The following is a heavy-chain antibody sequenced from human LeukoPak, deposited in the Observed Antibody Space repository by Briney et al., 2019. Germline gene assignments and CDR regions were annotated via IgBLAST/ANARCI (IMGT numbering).Heavy chain of an antibody. D-gene: IGHD5-18*01. CDR2: IKQDGSEK. CDR3: ARDSYSYGPFDY. J-gene: IGHJ4*02. Sequence: PGGSLRLSCAAPGFTFSSYWMSWVRQAPGKGLEWVANIKQDGSEKYYVDSVKGRFTISRDNSKNTLYLQMNSLRAEDTAVYYCARDSYSYGPFDYWGQGTLVTVSS. V-gene: IGHV3-7*03. CDR1: GFTFSSYW.